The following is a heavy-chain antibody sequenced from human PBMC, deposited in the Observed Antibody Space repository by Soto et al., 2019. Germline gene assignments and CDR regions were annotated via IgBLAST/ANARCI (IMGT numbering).Heavy chain of an antibody. D-gene: IGHD6-13*01. V-gene: IGHV1-18*01. Sequence: QVQLVQSGAEVKKPGASVKVSCKASGYTFTSYGISWVRQAPGQGLEWMGWISASNGNTNYAQKLQGRVTMTTHTCTSTASMELRSLRPHDTAVYYCARIPGHSSSGPRNRYAPRGQGPLVTVSS. CDR1: GYTFTSYG. J-gene: IGHJ5*02. CDR2: ISASNGNT. CDR3: ARIPGHSSSGPRNRYAP.